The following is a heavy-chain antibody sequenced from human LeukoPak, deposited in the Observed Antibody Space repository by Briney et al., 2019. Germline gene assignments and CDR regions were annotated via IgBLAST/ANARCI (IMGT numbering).Heavy chain of an antibody. Sequence: GGSLSRSCAASGFTFSTYAMHWVRQAPGKGREWVAVIWYDRTNKYYADSVKGRFTISRDNSKNTLYLQMSSLRAEDTAVYYCARDRLTTVTTFHFDYWGQGTLVTVSS. J-gene: IGHJ4*02. D-gene: IGHD4-17*01. V-gene: IGHV3-33*01. CDR2: IWYDRTNK. CDR3: ARDRLTTVTTFHFDY. CDR1: GFTFSTYA.